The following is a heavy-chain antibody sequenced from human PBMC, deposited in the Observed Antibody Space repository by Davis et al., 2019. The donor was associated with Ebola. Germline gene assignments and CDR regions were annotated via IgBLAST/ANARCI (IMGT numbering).Heavy chain of an antibody. CDR1: GDSVSRHSAA. CDR2: TYYRSKWYN. V-gene: IGHV6-1*01. D-gene: IGHD3-10*01. J-gene: IGHJ6*02. Sequence: SQTLSLTCAISGDSVSRHSAAWNWIRQSPSRGLEWLGRTYYRSKWYNDYAVSVKSRITINPDTSKNQFSLQLSSVTPEDTAGYYCARVLTMVQGVIPPDYYGMDVWGQGTTVTVSS. CDR3: ARVLTMVQGVIPPDYYGMDV.